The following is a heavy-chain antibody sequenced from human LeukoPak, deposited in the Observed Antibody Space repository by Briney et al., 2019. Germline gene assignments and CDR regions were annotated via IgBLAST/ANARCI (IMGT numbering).Heavy chain of an antibody. Sequence: GGSLRLSCAASGFTFSSYWMSWVRQAPGKGLEWVANIKPDGSEKYYVDSVKGRFTISRDNSKNTLHLQMNTLRAEDTAVYYCASRIATAGSVDYWGQGTLVTVSS. V-gene: IGHV3-7*03. D-gene: IGHD6-13*01. CDR3: ASRIATAGSVDY. CDR2: IKPDGSEK. J-gene: IGHJ4*02. CDR1: GFTFSSYW.